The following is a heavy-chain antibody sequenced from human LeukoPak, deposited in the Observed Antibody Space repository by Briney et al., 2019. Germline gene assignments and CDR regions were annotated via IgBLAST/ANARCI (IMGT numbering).Heavy chain of an antibody. CDR3: AKSLAPCGGSCYEKYYLDY. V-gene: IGHV3-23*01. Sequence: GGSLRLSCAASGFTFSSYAMTWVRQTPGKGLEWVSAISGGGGATYYADSVKGLFTISRDNSKNTLYLQMDSLRAEDTAIYYCAKSLAPCGGSCYEKYYLDYWGQGTLVTVSS. CDR2: ISGGGGAT. J-gene: IGHJ4*02. D-gene: IGHD2-15*01. CDR1: GFTFSSYA.